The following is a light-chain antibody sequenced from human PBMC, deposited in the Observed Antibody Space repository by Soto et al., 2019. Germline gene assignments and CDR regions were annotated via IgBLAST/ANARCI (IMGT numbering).Light chain of an antibody. Sequence: QSVLTQPPSVSGAPGPRVTISCTGSSSNIGAGYDVHWYQQLPGTAPKLLIYGNSNRPSGVPDRFSGSKSGTSASLANTGLQAEDEADYYCQSYDSSLSGWVFGGGTKLTVL. CDR1: SSNIGAGYD. J-gene: IGLJ3*02. CDR3: QSYDSSLSGWV. V-gene: IGLV1-40*01. CDR2: GNS.